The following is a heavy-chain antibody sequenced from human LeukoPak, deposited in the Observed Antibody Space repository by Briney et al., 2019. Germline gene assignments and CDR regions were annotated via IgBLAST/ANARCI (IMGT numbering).Heavy chain of an antibody. CDR2: INPNSGGT. CDR3: ARGAGKGYTYGRYYFDY. D-gene: IGHD5-18*01. CDR1: GYTLTELS. Sequence: ASVKVSCKVSGYTLTELSMHWVRQAPGKGLEWMGWINPNSGGTDYAQKFQGRVTMTRDTSITTAYMELSRLRSDDPAVYYWARGAGKGYTYGRYYFDYWGQGTLVTVSS. J-gene: IGHJ4*02. V-gene: IGHV1-2*02.